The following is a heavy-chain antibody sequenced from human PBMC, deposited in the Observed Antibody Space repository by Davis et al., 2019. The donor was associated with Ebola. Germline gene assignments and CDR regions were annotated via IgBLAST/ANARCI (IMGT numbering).Heavy chain of an antibody. D-gene: IGHD1-1*01. V-gene: IGHV1-8*01. CDR1: GYSFTRYD. J-gene: IGHJ4*02. Sequence: ASVKVSCKASGYSFTRYDINWVRQATGQGLEWMGWMNPNSGNTGYAQNFQGRITMTRNTSIRTAYMELRDLRSEDTAVYYCATTATLDYWGQGTLVTVSP. CDR2: MNPNSGNT. CDR3: ATTATLDY.